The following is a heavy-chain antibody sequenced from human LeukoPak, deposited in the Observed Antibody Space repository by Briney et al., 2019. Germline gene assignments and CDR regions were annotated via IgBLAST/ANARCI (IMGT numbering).Heavy chain of an antibody. CDR1: GGSISSYY. CDR2: IYYSGST. Sequence: KPSETLSLTCTVSGGSISSYYWSWIRQPPGKGLEWIGYIYYSGSTNYNPSLKSRVTISVDTSKNQFSLKLSSVTAADTAVYYCAGTRITMIDDDAFDIWGQGTMVTVSS. V-gene: IGHV4-59*01. CDR3: AGTRITMIDDDAFDI. J-gene: IGHJ3*02. D-gene: IGHD3-22*01.